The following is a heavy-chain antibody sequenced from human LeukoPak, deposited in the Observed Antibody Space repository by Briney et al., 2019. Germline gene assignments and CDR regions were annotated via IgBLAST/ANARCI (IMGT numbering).Heavy chain of an antibody. D-gene: IGHD3-10*02. CDR3: AELGITMIGGV. J-gene: IGHJ6*04. Sequence: PGGSLRLSCAASGFTFNSYAMHWVRQAPGKGLEWVSYISSSGSTIYYADSVKGRFTISRDNAKNSLYLQMNSLRAEDTAVYYCAELGITMIGGVWGKGTTVTISS. CDR2: ISSSGSTI. CDR1: GFTFNSYA. V-gene: IGHV3-48*03.